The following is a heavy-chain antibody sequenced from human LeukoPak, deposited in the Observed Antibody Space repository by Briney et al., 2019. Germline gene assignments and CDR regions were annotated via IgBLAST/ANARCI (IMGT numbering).Heavy chain of an antibody. D-gene: IGHD3-22*01. CDR1: GFTFSSYG. CDR2: ISYDGSNK. V-gene: IGHV3-30*18. J-gene: IGHJ4*02. Sequence: HTGGSLRLSCAASGFTFSSYGMHWVRQAPGKGLEWVAVISYDGSNKYYADSVKGRITISRDNSKNTLYLQMNSLRAEDTAVYYCAKGGAGNYHYDSSDYWGQGTLVTVSS. CDR3: AKGGAGNYHYDSSDY.